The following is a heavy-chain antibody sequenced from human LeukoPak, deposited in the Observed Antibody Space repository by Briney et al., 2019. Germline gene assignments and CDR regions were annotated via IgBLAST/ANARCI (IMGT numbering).Heavy chain of an antibody. Sequence: GGSLRLSCAASGFTFRSYWMTWVRQAPGKGPEWVANIKPDGSGKYYVDSVKGRFTVSRDNAKNSPYLQMNSLRAEDSAVYFCARSTVAAAGDDWGQGTLVTVSS. V-gene: IGHV3-7*01. D-gene: IGHD6-13*01. CDR2: IKPDGSGK. J-gene: IGHJ4*02. CDR1: GFTFRSYW. CDR3: ARSTVAAAGDD.